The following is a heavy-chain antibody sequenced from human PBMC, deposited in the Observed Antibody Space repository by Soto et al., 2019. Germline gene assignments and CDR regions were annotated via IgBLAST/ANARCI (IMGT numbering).Heavy chain of an antibody. CDR2: IIPILGIA. J-gene: IGHJ4*02. D-gene: IGHD2-15*01. V-gene: IGHV1-69*08. Sequence: QVQLVQSGAEVTKPGSSVKVSCKASGGTFSSYTISWVRQAPGQGLEWMGRIIPILGIANYAQKFKGRVTITAVKSTSTAYMELSSLRSEDTAVYYCAREPGYCSGGSCDSWGPLIDFWGQGTLVTVSS. CDR3: AREPGYCSGGSCDSWGPLIDF. CDR1: GGTFSSYT.